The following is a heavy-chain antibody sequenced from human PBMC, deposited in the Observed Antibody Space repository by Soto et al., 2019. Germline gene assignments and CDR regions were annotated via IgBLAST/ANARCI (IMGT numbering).Heavy chain of an antibody. Sequence: ASVKVSCKASGYTFTSYYMHWVRQAPGQRLEWMGWINAGNGNTKYSQKFQGRVTITRDTSASTAYMELSSLRSEDTAVYYCARDQGMVRGVIMGYWGQGTLVTVSS. CDR1: GYTFTSYY. CDR2: INAGNGNT. D-gene: IGHD3-10*01. CDR3: ARDQGMVRGVIMGY. V-gene: IGHV1-3*01. J-gene: IGHJ4*02.